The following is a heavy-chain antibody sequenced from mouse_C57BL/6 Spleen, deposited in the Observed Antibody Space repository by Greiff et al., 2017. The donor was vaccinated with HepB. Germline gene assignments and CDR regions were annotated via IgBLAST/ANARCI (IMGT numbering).Heavy chain of an antibody. V-gene: IGHV1-20*01. CDR1: GYSFTGYF. D-gene: IGHD1-1*01. CDR3: ARSYYYGSSFDY. CDR2: INPYNGDT. Sequence: EVKLMESGPELVKPGDSVKISCKASGYSFTGYFMNWVMQSHGKSLEWIGRINPYNGDTFYNQKFKGKATLTVDKSSSTAHMELRSLTSEDSAVYYCARSYYYGSSFDYWGQGTTLTVSS. J-gene: IGHJ2*01.